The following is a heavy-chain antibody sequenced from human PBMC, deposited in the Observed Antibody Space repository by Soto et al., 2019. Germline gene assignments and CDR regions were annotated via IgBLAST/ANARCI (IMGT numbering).Heavy chain of an antibody. CDR1: GGAISSAGYY. J-gene: IGHJ4*02. CDR2: IYYSGTT. V-gene: IGHV4-31*03. CDR3: AREGGRYYFDY. Sequence: QVQLQESGPGLVKPSQTLSLTCTVSGGAISSAGYYWSWIRQRPGKGRDWIGSIYYSGTTYYTPSLKSRLTISLDTSNNQFSLRLSSVTAADTAVYYCAREGGRYYFDYWGQGTLVTVSS. D-gene: IGHD3-16*01.